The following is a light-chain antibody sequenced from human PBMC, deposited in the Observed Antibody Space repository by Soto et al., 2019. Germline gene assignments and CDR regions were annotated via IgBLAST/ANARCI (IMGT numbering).Light chain of an antibody. J-gene: IGKJ4*01. CDR3: QQSNSCPLT. CDR2: AAS. CDR1: QGISSR. Sequence: DIQMTQSPSSVSASVGDRVTITCRASQGISSRLAWYQQKPGKAPNLLIYAASSLQSGVPSRFSGSGSETDFPLSIGSLQPEDFANYYCQQSNSCPLTFGGGTKVEIK. V-gene: IGKV1-12*01.